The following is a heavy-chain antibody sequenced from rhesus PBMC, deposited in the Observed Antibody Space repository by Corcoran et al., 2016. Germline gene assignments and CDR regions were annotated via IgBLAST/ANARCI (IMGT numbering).Heavy chain of an antibody. V-gene: IGHV1-111*02. Sequence: EVQLVQSGAEVKKPGASVKISCKASGYTFTAYYLHWVRQAPGKGLGWVEGVDPEDGEAIHAQKFQDRVTIAADTSTDTAYMELSSLRSEDTAVYYCATGQATGVDYWGQGVLVTVSS. J-gene: IGHJ4*01. CDR2: VDPEDGEA. CDR1: GYTFTAYY. D-gene: IGHD5-36*01. CDR3: ATGQATGVDY.